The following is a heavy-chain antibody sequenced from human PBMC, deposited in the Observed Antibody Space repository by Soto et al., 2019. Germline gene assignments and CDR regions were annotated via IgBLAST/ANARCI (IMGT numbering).Heavy chain of an antibody. V-gene: IGHV3-21*01. CDR1: GFTFSSYS. CDR2: ISSSSSYI. CDR3: ARDSLYCSSTSCYTPYYYYGMDV. Sequence: EVQLVESGGGLVKPGGSLRLSCAASGFTFSSYSMNWVRQAPGKGLEWVSSISSSSSYIYYADSVKVRFTISRDNAKNSLYLQMNSLRAEDTAVYYCARDSLYCSSTSCYTPYYYYGMDVWGQGTTVTVSS. D-gene: IGHD2-2*02. J-gene: IGHJ6*02.